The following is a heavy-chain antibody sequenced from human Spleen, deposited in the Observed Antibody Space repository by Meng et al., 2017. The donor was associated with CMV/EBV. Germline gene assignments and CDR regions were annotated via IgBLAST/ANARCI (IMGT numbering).Heavy chain of an antibody. Sequence: LTCTVSGGSISSSSYYWGWIRQPPGKGLEWIGSIYYSGSTYYNPSLKSRVTISVDTSKNQFSLKLSSVTAADTAVYYCARTNSGSFDCWGQGTLVTVSS. D-gene: IGHD1-26*01. CDR2: IYYSGST. J-gene: IGHJ4*02. V-gene: IGHV4-39*01. CDR3: ARTNSGSFDC. CDR1: GGSISSSSYY.